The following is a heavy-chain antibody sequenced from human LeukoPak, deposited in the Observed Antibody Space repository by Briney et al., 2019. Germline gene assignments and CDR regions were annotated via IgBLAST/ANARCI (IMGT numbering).Heavy chain of an antibody. CDR2: IYYSGST. V-gene: IGHV4-59*08. D-gene: IGHD3-22*01. CDR1: GGSISSYY. CDR3: ARSLSSGCLPDAFDI. Sequence: SETLSLTCTVSGGSISSYYWSWIRQPPGKGLEWIGYIYYSGSTNYNPSLKSRVTISVDTSKNQFSLKLSSVTAADTAVYYCARSLSSGCLPDAFDIWGQGTMVTVSS. J-gene: IGHJ3*02.